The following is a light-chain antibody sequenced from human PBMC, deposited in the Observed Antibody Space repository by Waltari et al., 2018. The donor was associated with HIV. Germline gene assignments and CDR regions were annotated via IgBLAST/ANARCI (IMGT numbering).Light chain of an antibody. CDR2: SAS. Sequence: EIVMTQSPATLSVSPGARATLSCRASQSVSTNLAWYQQKPGQAPGLLIYSASTRATGISSRFSGSGSGTVFTLTISSLQSEDFAVYYCQQYNDWPQLTFGGGTKVEMK. CDR1: QSVSTN. V-gene: IGKV3-15*01. CDR3: QQYNDWPQLT. J-gene: IGKJ4*01.